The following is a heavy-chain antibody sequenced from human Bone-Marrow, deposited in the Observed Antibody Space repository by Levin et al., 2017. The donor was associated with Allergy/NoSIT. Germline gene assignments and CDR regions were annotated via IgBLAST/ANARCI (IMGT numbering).Heavy chain of an antibody. D-gene: IGHD2-2*01. CDR1: GFSLSTSGVG. V-gene: IGHV2-5*02. Sequence: QTLSLTCTFSGFSLSTSGVGVGWIRQPPGKALEWLALIYWDDDKRYSPSLKSRLTITKDTSKNQVVLTMTNMDPVDTATYYCAHSSVVVPAAIFLGNWFDPWGQGTLVTVSS. CDR2: IYWDDDK. CDR3: AHSSVVVPAAIFLGNWFDP. J-gene: IGHJ5*02.